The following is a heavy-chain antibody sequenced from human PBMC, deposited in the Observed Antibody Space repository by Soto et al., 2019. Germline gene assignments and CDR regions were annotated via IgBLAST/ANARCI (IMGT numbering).Heavy chain of an antibody. D-gene: IGHD6-19*01. CDR1: GFTFSSYA. J-gene: IGHJ4*02. CDR2: ISGSGGST. Sequence: GESLKISCAASGFTFSSYAMSWVRQAPGKGLEWVSAISGSGGSTYYADSVKGRFTISRDNSKNTLYLQMNSLRAEDTAVYYCAKDGTTLIGWPFGYWGQGTLVTVSS. CDR3: AKDGTTLIGWPFGY. V-gene: IGHV3-23*01.